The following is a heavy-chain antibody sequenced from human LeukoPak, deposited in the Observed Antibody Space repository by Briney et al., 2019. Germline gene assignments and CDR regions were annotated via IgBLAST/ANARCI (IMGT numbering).Heavy chain of an antibody. J-gene: IGHJ4*02. Sequence: GGSLRLSCAASGFIFSTYAMHWVRQAPGKGLEWVAVISSDGGVKYYVDSVKGRFAISRDNSKNTLDLQMNSLRAEDAAVYYCASQGHGSGSYYPPIDYWGQGTLVTVSS. D-gene: IGHD3-10*01. CDR1: GFIFSTYA. CDR3: ASQGHGSGSYYPPIDY. V-gene: IGHV3-30*09. CDR2: ISSDGGVK.